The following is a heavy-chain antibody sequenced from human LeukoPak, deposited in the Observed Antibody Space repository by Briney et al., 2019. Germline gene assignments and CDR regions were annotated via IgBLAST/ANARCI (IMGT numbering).Heavy chain of an antibody. D-gene: IGHD3-10*01. J-gene: IGHJ4*02. Sequence: GGSLRLSCAASGFTFSSYAMHWVRQAPGKGLEWVAVISYDGSNKYYADSVKGRFTISRDNSKNTLYLQMNSLRAEDTAVYYCASPSIRGVLKASLDYWGQGTLVTVSS. V-gene: IGHV3-30*04. CDR2: ISYDGSNK. CDR1: GFTFSSYA. CDR3: ASPSIRGVLKASLDY.